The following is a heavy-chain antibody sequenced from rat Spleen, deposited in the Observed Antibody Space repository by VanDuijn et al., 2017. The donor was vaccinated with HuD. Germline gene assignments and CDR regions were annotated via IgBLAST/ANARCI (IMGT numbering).Heavy chain of an antibody. V-gene: IGHV3-1*01. J-gene: IGHJ3*01. CDR3: ARSDYYYSNYIPFAF. CDR2: ISYSGST. D-gene: IGHD1-2*01. Sequence: EVQLQESGPGLVKPSQSLSLTCSVTGYDITSNYWGWIRKFPGNKMEWMAYISYSGSTGFNPSLKSRISITRDTSRNQFFLQLNTVTTEDTATDYCARSDYYYSNYIPFAFWGQGTLVTVSS. CDR1: GYDITSNY.